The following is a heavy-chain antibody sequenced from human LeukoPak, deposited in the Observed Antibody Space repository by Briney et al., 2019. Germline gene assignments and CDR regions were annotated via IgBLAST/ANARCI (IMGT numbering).Heavy chain of an antibody. CDR1: GDTLTELS. V-gene: IGHV1-24*01. CDR3: ATVPLEWNGLRRYYYGSGSRGALDY. Sequence: GASVKVSCKVSGDTLTELSMHRVRQAPGKGLEWMGGLDPEDGETMYAQKFQGRVTMTEDTSTDTAYMELSSLRSEDTAVYYCATVPLEWNGLRRYYYGSGSRGALDYWGQGTLVTVSS. D-gene: IGHD3-10*01. CDR2: LDPEDGET. J-gene: IGHJ4*02.